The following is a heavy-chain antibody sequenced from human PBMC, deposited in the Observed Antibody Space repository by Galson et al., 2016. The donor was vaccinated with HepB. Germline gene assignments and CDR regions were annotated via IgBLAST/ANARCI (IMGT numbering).Heavy chain of an antibody. CDR1: GFSLSTSGMC. CDR3: ARVQLAVAGPNYFDD. D-gene: IGHD6-19*01. CDR2: IDWDDDK. J-gene: IGHJ4*02. V-gene: IGHV2-70*11. Sequence: PALVKPTQTLTLTCTLSGFSLSTSGMCVSWIRQPPGKALEWLARIDWDDDKYYNTSLKTRLTISKDTSKNQVVLTMSNMDPVDTATYYCARVQLAVAGPNYFDDWGQGTLVPVSS.